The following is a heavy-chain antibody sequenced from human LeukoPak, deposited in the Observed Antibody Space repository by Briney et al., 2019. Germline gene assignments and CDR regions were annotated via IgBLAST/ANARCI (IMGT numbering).Heavy chain of an antibody. D-gene: IGHD3-3*01. CDR2: IYYSGSA. CDR1: GGSICSYY. Sequence: SETLSLTCTVPGGSICSYYWSWIRQPPGKGLEWIGYIYYSGSANYNPSLKSRVTIPVDTSKNQFALKLSSVAAADTAVYYCARARTNIGVDSWWFDPWGQGTLVTVSS. V-gene: IGHV4-59*01. CDR3: ARARTNIGVDSWWFDP. J-gene: IGHJ5*02.